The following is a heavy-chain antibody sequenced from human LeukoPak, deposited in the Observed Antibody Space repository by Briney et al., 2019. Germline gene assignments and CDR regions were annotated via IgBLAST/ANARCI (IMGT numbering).Heavy chain of an antibody. CDR2: IHHFDGSA. CDR1: GFSFSGYA. CDR3: AKDLYGDYVGDY. Sequence: GGSLRLSCTASGFSFSGYAMTWVRQAPGKGLEWVSHIHHFDGSAYYADSVKGRFTISRDNSKNTLYLQMNSLRAEDTAVYYCAKDLYGDYVGDYWGQGTLVTVSS. D-gene: IGHD4-17*01. V-gene: IGHV3-23*01. J-gene: IGHJ4*02.